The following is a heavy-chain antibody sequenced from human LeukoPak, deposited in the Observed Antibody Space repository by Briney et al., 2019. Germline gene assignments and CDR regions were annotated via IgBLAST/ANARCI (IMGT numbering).Heavy chain of an antibody. CDR1: GFTFDDYG. Sequence: GGSLRLSCAASGFTFDDYGMSWVRQAPGKGLEWVSGINWNGGSTGYADSVKGRFTISRDNAKNSMYLQMNSLRAEDTALYHSAGEGPGTAVASYYYYYYMDVWGKGTTVTVSS. J-gene: IGHJ6*03. CDR2: INWNGGST. CDR3: AGEGPGTAVASYYYYYYMDV. V-gene: IGHV3-20*01. D-gene: IGHD6-19*01.